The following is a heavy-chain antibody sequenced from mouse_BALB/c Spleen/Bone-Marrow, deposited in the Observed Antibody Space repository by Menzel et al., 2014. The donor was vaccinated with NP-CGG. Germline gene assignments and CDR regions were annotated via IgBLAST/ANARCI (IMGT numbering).Heavy chain of an antibody. Sequence: QAQLQQPGSVLVRPGDSVQLSCKASGYTFTSTWIHWVKQRPGQGLERIGEIHPNSGNTKNNEKLKGKATQTADTSSSTAYVDRSSLTSVDSTVYYCTRYGVWGAMDYWGQGTSVTVST. J-gene: IGHJ4*01. CDR3: TRYGVWGAMDY. V-gene: IGHV1S130*01. CDR2: IHPNSGNT. D-gene: IGHD2-10*02. CDR1: GYTFTSTW.